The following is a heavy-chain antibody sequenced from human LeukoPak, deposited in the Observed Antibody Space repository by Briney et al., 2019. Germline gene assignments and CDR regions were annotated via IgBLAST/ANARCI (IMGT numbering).Heavy chain of an antibody. V-gene: IGHV3-48*03. CDR3: ARDGLGVADLDY. Sequence: PGGSLRLSCVASGFMLSSYAMNWVRQSPGKGLDWLSYISSSGTTIYSADSVKGRFTISRDNAKNSLYLHMNSLRGEDTAAYYCARDGLGVADLDYWGQGTLVTVSS. J-gene: IGHJ4*02. CDR1: GFMLSSYA. CDR2: ISSSGTTI. D-gene: IGHD2-15*01.